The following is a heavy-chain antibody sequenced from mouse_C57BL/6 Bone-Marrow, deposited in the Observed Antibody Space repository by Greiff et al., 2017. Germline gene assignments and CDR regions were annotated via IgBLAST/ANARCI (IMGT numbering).Heavy chain of an antibody. CDR1: GYTFTSYW. Sequence: QVQLQQPGAELVKPGASVKLSCKASGYTFTSYWMQWVKQRPGQGLEWIGEIDPSDSYTNYNQKFKGKATLTVDKSSSTAYMQHSSLTSEDSAVYDCARRRGAMDYWGQGTSVTVSS. CDR2: IDPSDSYT. V-gene: IGHV1-50*01. J-gene: IGHJ4*01. CDR3: ARRRGAMDY.